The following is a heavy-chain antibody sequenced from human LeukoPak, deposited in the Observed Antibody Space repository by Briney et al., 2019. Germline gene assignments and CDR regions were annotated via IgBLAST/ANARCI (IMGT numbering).Heavy chain of an antibody. CDR3: ARAHGAIDYGAFFDY. Sequence: SVKVSCKASGGTFSSYAISWVRQAPGQGLEWMGGIIPIFGTANYAQKFQGRVTITADESTSPAYMELSSLRSEDTAVYYCARAHGAIDYGAFFDYWGQGTLVTVSS. CDR1: GGTFSSYA. V-gene: IGHV1-69*13. J-gene: IGHJ4*02. D-gene: IGHD4-17*01. CDR2: IIPIFGTA.